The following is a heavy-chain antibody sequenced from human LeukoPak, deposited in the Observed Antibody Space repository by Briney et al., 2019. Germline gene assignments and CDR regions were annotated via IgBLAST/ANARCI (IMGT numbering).Heavy chain of an antibody. CDR1: GYTFTSYY. D-gene: IGHD1-26*01. J-gene: IGHJ3*02. CDR3: RIVGATNDAFDI. CDR2: INPSGGST. Sequence: GASVKVSCKASGYTFTSYYMHWVRQAPGQGLEWMGIINPSGGSTSYAQKFQGRVTMTRDTSTSTVYMELSSLRSEDTAVYYCRIVGATNDAFDIWGQGTMVTVSS. V-gene: IGHV1-46*03.